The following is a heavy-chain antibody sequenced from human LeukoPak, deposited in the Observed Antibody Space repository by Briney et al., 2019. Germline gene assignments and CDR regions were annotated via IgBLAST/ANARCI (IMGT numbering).Heavy chain of an antibody. V-gene: IGHV3-23*01. J-gene: IGHJ2*01. CDR1: GFTFSSYA. CDR2: ISDSGDNT. D-gene: IGHD6-19*01. Sequence: PGESLRLSCAASGFTFSSYAMNWVRQAPGKGLEWVSPISDSGDNTYYADSVKGRFTISRDNSKNTLYLQMNSLRAEDTAVYYCAKLYSSGWSPNWYFDLWGRGTLVSVSS. CDR3: AKLYSSGWSPNWYFDL.